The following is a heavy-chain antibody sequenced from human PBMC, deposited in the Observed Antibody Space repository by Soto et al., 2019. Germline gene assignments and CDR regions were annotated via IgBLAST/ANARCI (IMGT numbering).Heavy chain of an antibody. J-gene: IGHJ5*02. CDR3: ARLRFLEWLFKTENWFDP. D-gene: IGHD3-3*01. Sequence: SETLSLTCTVSVGSISSYYWSWIRQPPGKGLEWIGYIYYSGSTNYNPSLKSRVTISVGTSKNQFSLKLSSVTAADTAVYYCARLRFLEWLFKTENWFDPWGQGTLVTVSS. CDR2: IYYSGST. V-gene: IGHV4-59*01. CDR1: VGSISSYY.